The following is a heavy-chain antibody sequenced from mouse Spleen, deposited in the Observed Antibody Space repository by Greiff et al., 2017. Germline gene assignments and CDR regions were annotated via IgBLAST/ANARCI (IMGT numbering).Heavy chain of an antibody. CDR3: ARYPAGGYYAMDY. CDR1: GFTFTDFY. D-gene: IGHD1-1*02. J-gene: IGHJ4*01. CDR2: IRNKANGYTT. Sequence: EVKLVESGGGLVQPGGSLSLSCAASGFTFTDFYMSWVRQPPGKALEWLGFIRNKANGYTTEYSVSVKGRFTISRDNSQSILYLQMNALRAEDSATYYCARYPAGGYYAMDYWGQGTSVTVSS. V-gene: IGHV7-3*01.